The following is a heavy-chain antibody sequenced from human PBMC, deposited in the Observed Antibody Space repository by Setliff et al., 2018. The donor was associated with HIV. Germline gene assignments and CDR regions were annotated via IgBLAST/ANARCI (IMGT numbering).Heavy chain of an antibody. CDR3: ATLRWLRSKHSDY. Sequence: SETLSLTCTVSGGSISSGGYYWSWIRQPPGKGLEYIGSVYFSGRAYYNPSLKSRVTMSVDTPKNQFSLKLSSVTAADTAVYYCATLRWLRSKHSDYWGQGILVTVSS. J-gene: IGHJ4*01. V-gene: IGHV4-39*07. CDR2: VYFSGRA. D-gene: IGHD5-12*01. CDR1: GGSISSGGYY.